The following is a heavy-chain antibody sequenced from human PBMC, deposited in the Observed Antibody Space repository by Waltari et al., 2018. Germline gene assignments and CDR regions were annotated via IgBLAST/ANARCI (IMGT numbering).Heavy chain of an antibody. J-gene: IGHJ5*02. CDR2: IKPNRGDT. V-gene: IGHV1-2*06. Sequence: QVQLVQSGAEVKKPGASVKVSCKASGYTLTSYYMHWVRQAPGQGLEWMGRIKPNRGDTNYARKCQDRVTMTRDTSVNTAYMVVGRLTSDDTAVDFCARESAFSTSWYPGFDPWGQGTLVTVAS. CDR1: GYTLTSYY. CDR3: ARESAFSTSWYPGFDP. D-gene: IGHD2-2*01.